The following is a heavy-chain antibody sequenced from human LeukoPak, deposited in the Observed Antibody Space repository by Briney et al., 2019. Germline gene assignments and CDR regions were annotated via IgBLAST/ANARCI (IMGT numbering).Heavy chain of an antibody. D-gene: IGHD1-26*01. J-gene: IGHJ4*02. CDR3: ARSSGSYYFDY. V-gene: IGHV1-69*02. CDR1: GGTFSSYT. CDR2: IIPILGIA. Sequence: SVKVSCKASGGTFSSYTISWVRQASGQGLEWMGRIIPILGIANYAQKFQGRVTITADKSTSTAYMELSSLRSEDTAVYYCARSSGSYYFDYWGQGTLVTVSS.